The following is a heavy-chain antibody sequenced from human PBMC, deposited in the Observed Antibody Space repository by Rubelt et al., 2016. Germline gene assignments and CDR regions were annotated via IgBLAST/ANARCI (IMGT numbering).Heavy chain of an antibody. D-gene: IGHD2-21*02. Sequence: VQLVESGGGLIQPGGSLRLSCAASGFTVSSYAMHWVRQPPGKGLEWIGEINHSGSTNYNPSLKSRVTISVDTSKNQFSLKRSSVTAADTAVYYCARDSDYCGGDCYTDWGQGTLVTVSS. CDR2: INHSGST. J-gene: IGHJ4*02. CDR3: ARDSDYCGGDCYTD. V-gene: IGHV4-34*01. CDR1: GFTVSSYA.